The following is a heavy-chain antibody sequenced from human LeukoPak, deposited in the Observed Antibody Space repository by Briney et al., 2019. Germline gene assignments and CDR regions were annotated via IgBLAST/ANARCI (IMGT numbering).Heavy chain of an antibody. CDR2: INHSGST. CDR1: GGSFSGYY. D-gene: IGHD6-6*01. V-gene: IGHV4-34*01. Sequence: PSETLSLTCAVYGGSFSGYYWSWIRQPPEKGLEWIGEINHSGSTNYNPSLKSRVTISVDTSKNQFSLKLSSVTAADTAVYYCARGRKARPVEVAYYYYGMDVWGQGTTVTVSS. CDR3: ARGRKARPVEVAYYYYGMDV. J-gene: IGHJ6*02.